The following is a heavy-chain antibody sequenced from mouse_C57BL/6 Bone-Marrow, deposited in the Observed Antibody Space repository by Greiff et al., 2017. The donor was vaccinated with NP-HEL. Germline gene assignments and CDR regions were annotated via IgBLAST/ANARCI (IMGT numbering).Heavy chain of an antibody. CDR3: ATYDYDGVRMDY. CDR2: IYPGSGNT. D-gene: IGHD2-4*01. J-gene: IGHJ4*01. Sequence: VQLQQSGAELVRPGASVKLSCKASGYTFTDYYINWVKQRPGQGLEWIARIYPGSGNTYYNEKFKGKATLTAEKSSSTAYMQLSSLTSEDSAVYFCATYDYDGVRMDYWGQGTSVTVSS. V-gene: IGHV1-76*01. CDR1: GYTFTDYY.